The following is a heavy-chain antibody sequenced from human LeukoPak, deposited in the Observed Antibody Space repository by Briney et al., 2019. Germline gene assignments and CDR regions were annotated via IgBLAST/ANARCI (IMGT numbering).Heavy chain of an antibody. D-gene: IGHD1-26*01. CDR1: GASVSSASY. J-gene: IGHJ5*02. CDR2: IYNGVNT. CDR3: ARSRAFNSGAFDP. Sequence: SETLSLTCTVSGASVSSASYWTWIRQPPGKGVEWIAHIYNGVNTNYNPSLKCRVTISVDTSKNQFSLRLNSATAADTAVYYCARSRAFNSGAFDPWGQGSLVTVSS. V-gene: IGHV4-61*01.